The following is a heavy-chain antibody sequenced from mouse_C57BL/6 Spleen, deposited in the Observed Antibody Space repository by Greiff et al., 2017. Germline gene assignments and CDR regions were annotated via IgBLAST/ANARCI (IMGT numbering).Heavy chain of an antibody. CDR1: GFTFTDYY. CDR2: IRNKANGYTT. CDR3: ARSPNWAWFAY. V-gene: IGHV7-3*01. Sequence: EVKLQESGGGLVQPGGSLSLSCAASGFTFTDYYMSWVRQPPGKALEWLGFIRNKANGYTTEYSASVKGRFTISRDNSQSILYLQMNALRAEDSATYYCARSPNWAWFAYWGQGTLVTVSA. D-gene: IGHD4-1*01. J-gene: IGHJ3*01.